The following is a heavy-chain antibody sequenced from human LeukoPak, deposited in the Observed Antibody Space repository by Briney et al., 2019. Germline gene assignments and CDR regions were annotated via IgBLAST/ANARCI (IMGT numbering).Heavy chain of an antibody. Sequence: GGSLTLSCAASGLTFSNYDMNWVRQAPGKGLEWVSSVSGSGDDTYYADSVKGRFTISRDNSKNTLYLQMNSLRAEDTAVYYCARSQFPPTLLHMIVVVITHDAFDIWGQGTMVTVSS. D-gene: IGHD3-22*01. CDR3: ARSQFPPTLLHMIVVVITHDAFDI. CDR1: GLTFSNYD. J-gene: IGHJ3*02. CDR2: VSGSGDDT. V-gene: IGHV3-23*01.